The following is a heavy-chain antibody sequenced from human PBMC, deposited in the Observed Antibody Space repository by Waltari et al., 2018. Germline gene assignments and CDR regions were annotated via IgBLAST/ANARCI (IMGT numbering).Heavy chain of an antibody. CDR3: ATHPWGYSSSLRAFDI. D-gene: IGHD6-13*01. Sequence: QVQLVQSGAEVKKPGASVKVSCKVSGYTLTELSMHWVRQAPGKGLEWMGGFDPEDGETIYAQKFQGRVTMTEDTSTDTAYMELCSLRSEDTAVYYCATHPWGYSSSLRAFDIWGQGTMVTVSS. V-gene: IGHV1-24*01. CDR1: GYTLTELS. J-gene: IGHJ3*02. CDR2: FDPEDGET.